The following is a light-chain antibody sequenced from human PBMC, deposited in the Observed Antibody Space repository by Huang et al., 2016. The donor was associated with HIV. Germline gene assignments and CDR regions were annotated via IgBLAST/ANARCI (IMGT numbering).Light chain of an antibody. CDR3: LQLKSYPGT. V-gene: IGKV1-9*01. CDR1: QDISSY. Sequence: IQLTQSPSSLSASVGDRVTITCRASQDISSYLAWYQQKPGKAPKLLIYAASTLESGVPSRFSCSGSGTDFTLTINTLQPEDFATYYCLQLKSYPGTFGPGTNVDV. CDR2: AAS. J-gene: IGKJ3*01.